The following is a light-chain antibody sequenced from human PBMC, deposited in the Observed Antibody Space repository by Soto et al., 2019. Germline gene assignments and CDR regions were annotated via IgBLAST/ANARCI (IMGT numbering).Light chain of an antibody. CDR3: SSYTTRSTDV. CDR2: DVS. J-gene: IGLJ1*01. V-gene: IGLV2-14*03. Sequence: QSVLTQPASVSGSPGQSLTISCTGTSRDIGFYNYVSWYQQYPGNAPKLIIFDVSNRPSGVSGRFSGSKSGNTASLTISGLLPEDGADYYCSSYTTRSTDVFGSGTKVTVL. CDR1: SRDIGFYNY.